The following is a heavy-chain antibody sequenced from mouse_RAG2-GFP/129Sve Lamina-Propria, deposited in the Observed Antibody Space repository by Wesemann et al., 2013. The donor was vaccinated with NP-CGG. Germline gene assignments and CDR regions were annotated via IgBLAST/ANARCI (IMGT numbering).Heavy chain of an antibody. D-gene: IGHD1-1*01. Sequence: DVQLQESGPGLVKPSQSLSLTCSVTGYSITSGYYWNWIRQFPGNKLEWMGYISYDGSNNYNPSLKNRISITRDTSKNQFFLKLNSVTTEDTATYYCARGVERFAYWGQGTLVTVSA. CDR1: GYSITSGYY. V-gene: IGHV3-6*01. CDR3: ARGVERFAY. CDR2: ISYDGSN. J-gene: IGHJ3*01.